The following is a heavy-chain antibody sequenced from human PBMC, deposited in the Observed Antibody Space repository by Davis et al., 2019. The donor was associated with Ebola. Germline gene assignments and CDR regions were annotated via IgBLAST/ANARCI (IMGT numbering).Heavy chain of an antibody. CDR3: AKVFGFYYFDY. J-gene: IGHJ4*02. D-gene: IGHD3-10*01. V-gene: IGHV3-30*18. CDR1: GFTFSTYG. CDR2: ISYDGSNK. Sequence: GGSLRLSCAASGFTFSTYGMHWVRQAPGKGLEWVAVISYDGSNKYYEDSVKGRFTISRDNSKNTLYLQMNSLRAEDTAVYYCAKVFGFYYFDYWGQGTLVTVSS.